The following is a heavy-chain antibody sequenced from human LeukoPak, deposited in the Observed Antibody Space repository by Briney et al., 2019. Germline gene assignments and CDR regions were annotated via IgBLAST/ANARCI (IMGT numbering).Heavy chain of an antibody. CDR1: GYIFSDYY. CDR3: ARVVQLDGWGVDAFDI. Sequence: PKASVKVSCKASGYIFSDYYMRWVRQAPGQGLEWMGWISPNSGGTNYAQKFQGRVTMTRDTSISTAYMELSRLRSDDTAVYYCARVVQLDGWGVDAFDIWGQGTMVTVSS. J-gene: IGHJ3*02. V-gene: IGHV1-2*02. CDR2: ISPNSGGT. D-gene: IGHD6-13*01.